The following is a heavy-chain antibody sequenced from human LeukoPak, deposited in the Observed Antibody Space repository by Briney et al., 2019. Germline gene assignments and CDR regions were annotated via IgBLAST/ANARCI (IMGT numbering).Heavy chain of an antibody. CDR2: INSDGSST. J-gene: IGHJ6*03. CDR1: GFTFSSYW. CDR3: ARDNSMRLYYYYYYYMDV. V-gene: IGHV3-74*01. Sequence: GGSLRLSCAASGFTFSSYWMHWVRQAPGKGLVWVSRINSDGSSTSCADSVKGRFTISGDNAKNTLYLQMNSLRAEDTAVYYCARDNSMRLYYYYYYYMDVWGKGTTVTVSS. D-gene: IGHD4-23*01.